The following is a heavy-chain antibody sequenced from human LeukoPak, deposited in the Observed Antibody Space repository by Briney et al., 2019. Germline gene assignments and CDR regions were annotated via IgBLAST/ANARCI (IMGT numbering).Heavy chain of an antibody. Sequence: SETLSLTCAVYGVSFSGYYWSWIRQPPGKGLEWIGEINHSGSTNYNPSLKSRVTISVDTSKNQFSLKLSSVTAADTAVYYCARHPPITMVRGWSRPFDPWGQGTLVTVSS. CDR3: ARHPPITMVRGWSRPFDP. CDR1: GVSFSGYY. CDR2: INHSGST. D-gene: IGHD3-10*01. J-gene: IGHJ5*02. V-gene: IGHV4-34*01.